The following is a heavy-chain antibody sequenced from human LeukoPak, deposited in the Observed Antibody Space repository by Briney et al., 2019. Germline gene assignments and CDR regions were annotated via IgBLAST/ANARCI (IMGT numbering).Heavy chain of an antibody. CDR2: ISASNNYI. D-gene: IGHD6-19*01. Sequence: GGSLRLSCAASGFAFSSYSMNWVRQAPGKGLEWFSFISASNNYIYYADSVKGRFTISRDNAKNSLYLQMNSLRAEDTAVYYCARDGRSSGAFDYWGQGTLVTVSS. CDR1: GFAFSSYS. CDR3: ARDGRSSGAFDY. V-gene: IGHV3-21*01. J-gene: IGHJ4*02.